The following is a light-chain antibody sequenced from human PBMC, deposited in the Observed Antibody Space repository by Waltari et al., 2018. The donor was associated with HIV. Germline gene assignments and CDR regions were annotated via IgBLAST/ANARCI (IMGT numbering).Light chain of an antibody. Sequence: QSVLTQPPSVSGAPGQRVTISCTGSSSNVGTGYDVHWYQQLPGTAPKLLIYGYTNLPSGDPDRFSVSKSGTSASVAITGLLAEEEADYYGQSYDSSLSDWVFGGGTKLSVL. CDR2: GYT. CDR3: QSYDSSLSDWV. V-gene: IGLV1-40*01. CDR1: SSNVGTGYD. J-gene: IGLJ3*02.